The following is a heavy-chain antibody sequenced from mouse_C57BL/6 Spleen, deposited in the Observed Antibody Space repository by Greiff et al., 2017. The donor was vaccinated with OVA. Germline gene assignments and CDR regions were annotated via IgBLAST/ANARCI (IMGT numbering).Heavy chain of an antibody. V-gene: IGHV3-6*01. CDR2: ISYDGSN. CDR3: ARDGDSSGWVAY. J-gene: IGHJ3*01. D-gene: IGHD3-2*02. CDR1: GYSITSGYY. Sequence: EVQLVESGPGLVKPSQSLSLTCSVTGYSITSGYYWNWIRQFPGNKLEWMGYISYDGSNNYNPSLKNRISITRDTSKNQFFLKLNSVTTEDTATYYCARDGDSSGWVAYWGQGTLVTVSA.